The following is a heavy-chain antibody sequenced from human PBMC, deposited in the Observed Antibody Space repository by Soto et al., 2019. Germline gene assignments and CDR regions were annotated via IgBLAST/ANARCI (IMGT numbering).Heavy chain of an antibody. D-gene: IGHD3-10*01. CDR3: ARSASGTYSQGYNFYVMEV. CDR1: GYTFTGYY. CDR2: INPNSGGT. J-gene: IGHJ6*02. V-gene: IGHV1-2*02. Sequence: GASVKVSCKASGYTFTGYYMHWVRQAPGQGLEWMGWINPNSGGTNYAQKFQGRVTMTRDTSISTAYMDLSGLRSDDTAVYYCARSASGTYSQGYNFYVMEVWGPGTTVTVSS.